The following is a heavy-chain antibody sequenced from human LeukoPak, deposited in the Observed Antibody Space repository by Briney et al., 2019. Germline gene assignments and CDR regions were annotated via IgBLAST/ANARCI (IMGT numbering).Heavy chain of an antibody. V-gene: IGHV3-7*05. Sequence: PGGSLRLSCAASGFTFSSNWMTWVRQAPGKGLEWVAGMKGDGSEKKYVDSVKGRSTISRDNAKNSLYPEMNSLRAEDTAVYYCANGGWYSEYWGQGTLVTVSS. J-gene: IGHJ4*02. CDR2: MKGDGSEK. D-gene: IGHD2-15*01. CDR3: ANGGWYSEY. CDR1: GFTFSSNW.